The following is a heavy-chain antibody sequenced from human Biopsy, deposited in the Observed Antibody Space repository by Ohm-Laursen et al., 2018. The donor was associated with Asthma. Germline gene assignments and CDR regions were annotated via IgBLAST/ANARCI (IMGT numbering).Heavy chain of an antibody. Sequence: SLRLSCAASGFTFSIYDIHWVRQAPGKGLEWVAVISYDGGNKFYGDSVKGRFTLSRDNSRNTLYLQMNSLRVEDTAIYYCARTHERWTSIQDDALDIWGQGTMVVVSS. CDR1: GFTFSIYD. J-gene: IGHJ3*02. CDR3: ARTHERWTSIQDDALDI. CDR2: ISYDGGNK. D-gene: IGHD2/OR15-2a*01. V-gene: IGHV3-30*03.